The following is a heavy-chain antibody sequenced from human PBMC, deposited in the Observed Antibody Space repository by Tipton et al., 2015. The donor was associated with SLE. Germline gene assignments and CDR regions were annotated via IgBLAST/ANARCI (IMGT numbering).Heavy chain of an antibody. CDR2: ISAYDGKT. CDR3: ARGGDFDY. CDR1: GYPFSSYG. V-gene: IGHV1-18*04. J-gene: IGHJ4*02. D-gene: IGHD4-17*01. Sequence: QLVQSGAEVKKPGASVKVSCEASGYPFSSYGLSWVRQAPGQGLEWMGWISAYDGKTNYGQKFKGRVTMTTDTSTRTAYMELRSLRSDDTAVYYCARGGDFDYWGQGTLVTVSS.